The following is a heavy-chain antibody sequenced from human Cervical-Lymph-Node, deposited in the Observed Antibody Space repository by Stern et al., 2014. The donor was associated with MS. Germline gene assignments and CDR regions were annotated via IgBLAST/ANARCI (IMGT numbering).Heavy chain of an antibody. Sequence: QLQLQESGPGLVKPSGTLSLTCAVSGGSISSGYWWSWVRQPPGKGLEWIGEIYHSGSTNYNPSLKSRVTISVDTSKNPFSLKMNSVNAADTAVYYCARNSGNYAFDYWGQGTLVAVSS. CDR3: ARNSGNYAFDY. V-gene: IGHV4-4*02. CDR1: GGSISSGYW. D-gene: IGHD1-26*01. CDR2: IYHSGST. J-gene: IGHJ4*02.